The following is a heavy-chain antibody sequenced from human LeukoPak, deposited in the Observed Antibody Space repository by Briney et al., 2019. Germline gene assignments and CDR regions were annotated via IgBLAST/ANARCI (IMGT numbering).Heavy chain of an antibody. CDR2: IYYSGST. CDR1: GGSISSSSYY. J-gene: IGHJ3*02. Sequence: PSETLSLTCTVSGGSISSSSYYWGWLRQRPGKGLEWIGYIYYSGSTNYNPSLKSRVTISVDTSKNQFSLKLSSVTAADTAVYYCARDLGIYGSGSYDPNAFDIWGEGTMVTVSS. D-gene: IGHD3-10*01. V-gene: IGHV4-61*01. CDR3: ARDLGIYGSGSYDPNAFDI.